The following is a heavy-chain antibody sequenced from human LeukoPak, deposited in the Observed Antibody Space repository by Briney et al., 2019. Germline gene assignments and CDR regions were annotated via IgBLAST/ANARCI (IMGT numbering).Heavy chain of an antibody. CDR3: ARQIYYDRSGYFYFN. Sequence: SETLPLTCTVSGGSISSSGYYWGWLRQPPGKGLECIGIMSYSGSTYYNPSLKSRVTMSVDTSKNHFSLKLSSVTVADTAVYYCARQIYYDRSGYFYFNWGEGTLVTVSS. V-gene: IGHV4-39*01. J-gene: IGHJ4*02. D-gene: IGHD3-22*01. CDR2: MSYSGST. CDR1: GGSISSSGYY.